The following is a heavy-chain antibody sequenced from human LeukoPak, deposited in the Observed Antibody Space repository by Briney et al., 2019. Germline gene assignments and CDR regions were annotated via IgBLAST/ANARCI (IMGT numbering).Heavy chain of an antibody. CDR2: IYHSGST. V-gene: IGHV4-38-2*02. J-gene: IGHJ5*02. D-gene: IGHD3-10*01. CDR3: AREGRWFGEFNNWFDP. Sequence: SETLSLTCTVSGYSISSGYYWGWIRQPPGKGLEWIGSIYHSGSTYYNPSLKSRVTISVDTSKNQFSLKLSSVTAADTAVYYCAREGRWFGEFNNWFDPWGQGTLVTVSS. CDR1: GYSISSGYY.